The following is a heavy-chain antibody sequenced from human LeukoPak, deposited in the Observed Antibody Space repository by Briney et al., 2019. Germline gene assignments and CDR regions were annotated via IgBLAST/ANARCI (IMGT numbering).Heavy chain of an antibody. D-gene: IGHD2-21*02. Sequence: GGSLRLSCAASGFTFTNYWMSWVRQAPGKGPEWVANIKHDESKTYYDDSVKGRFTISRDNAKNSLFLQMNSLRAENTAVYYCARDASLYCAGDTCYWAFDHWGQGTLVTVSS. V-gene: IGHV3-7*01. J-gene: IGHJ4*02. CDR2: IKHDESKT. CDR1: GFTFTNYW. CDR3: ARDASLYCAGDTCYWAFDH.